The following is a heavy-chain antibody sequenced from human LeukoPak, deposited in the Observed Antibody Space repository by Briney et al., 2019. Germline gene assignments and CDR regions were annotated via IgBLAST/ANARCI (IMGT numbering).Heavy chain of an antibody. CDR3: ARDGSGRYYFDY. CDR1: GGSISTNY. J-gene: IGHJ4*02. D-gene: IGHD3-10*01. Sequence: SETLSLTCTVSGGSISTNYWSWIRQPPGKGLEWIGYVYYSGSTNYKPSLKSRVTISVDTSKNQFSLKLTSVTAADTAVYYCARDGSGRYYFDYWGQGTLVTVSS. V-gene: IGHV4-59*01. CDR2: VYYSGST.